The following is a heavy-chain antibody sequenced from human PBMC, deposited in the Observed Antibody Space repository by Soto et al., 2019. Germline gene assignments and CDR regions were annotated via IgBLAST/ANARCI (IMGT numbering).Heavy chain of an antibody. V-gene: IGHV3-23*01. CDR1: GITISNYP. CDR2: ISGRGDRT. J-gene: IGHJ4*02. Sequence: EVQLLESGGGLVQPGGSLRLSCAASGITISNYPMSWVRQAPGKGLVWVSGISGRGDRTYYADSAKGRFTISKDISRNSLSLQLDSLGVEDTAVYFCVKDDGGYPSTAPHWGQGTLVTVSS. CDR3: VKDDGGYPSTAPH. D-gene: IGHD3-22*01.